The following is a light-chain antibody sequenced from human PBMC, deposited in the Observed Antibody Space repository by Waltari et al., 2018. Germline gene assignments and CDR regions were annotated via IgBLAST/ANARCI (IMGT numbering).Light chain of an antibody. Sequence: FVLSQPHSVSESPGKTVSISFTRRSGTVAGNYVHRYQRRPGSVPTIVIYKDNERPSGVPDRFSGSADRYSGSASLTISGLRAEDEADYCCQSYDNTNYVVFGGWTKLTVL. CDR3: QSYDNTNYVV. J-gene: IGLJ2*01. V-gene: IGLV6-57*03. CDR1: SGTVAGNY. CDR2: KDN.